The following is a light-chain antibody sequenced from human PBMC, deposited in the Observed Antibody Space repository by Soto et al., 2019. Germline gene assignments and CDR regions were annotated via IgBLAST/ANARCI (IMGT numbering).Light chain of an antibody. CDR1: QSVNSN. CDR3: QQYSKWPIT. V-gene: IGKV3-15*01. Sequence: EMVMTQSPAILSVSPGESATLSCRASQSVNSNYLAWYQQHPGQPPRLLIYGISTRATGIPARFSGSGSGTEFSLTISGLQSEDFAVYYCQQYSKWPITFGQGTRLEIK. CDR2: GIS. J-gene: IGKJ5*01.